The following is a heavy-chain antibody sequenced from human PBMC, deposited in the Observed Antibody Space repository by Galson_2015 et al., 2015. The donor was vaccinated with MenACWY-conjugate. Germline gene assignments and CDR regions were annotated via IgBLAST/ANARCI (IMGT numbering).Heavy chain of an antibody. J-gene: IGHJ6*02. CDR2: ISRDGRTT. V-gene: IGHV3-74*01. D-gene: IGHD3-22*01. Sequence: SLRLSCAASGFTFSNYWMHWVRQAPGKGLVWVSHISRDGRTTNYADSVKGRFTISRDNPKNTPYLRMNSLRAEDTAVYYCAKGGYDSSAYYYGDYYGMDVWGQGTTVTVSS. CDR1: GFTFSNYW. CDR3: AKGGYDSSAYYYGDYYGMDV.